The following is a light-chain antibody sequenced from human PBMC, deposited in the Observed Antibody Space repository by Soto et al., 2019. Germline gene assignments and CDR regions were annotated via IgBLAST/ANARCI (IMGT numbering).Light chain of an antibody. CDR2: DVS. CDR3: SSYTSSYTYV. J-gene: IGLJ1*01. CDR1: SSDVGGYNF. Sequence: QSALTQPASVYGSPGQSVTISCAGTSSDVGGYNFVSWYQQHPGKAPQLVIYDVSSRPSGVSNRFSGSKSGNTASLTISGLQAEDEADYYCSSYTSSYTYVFGTGTKVTVL. V-gene: IGLV2-14*03.